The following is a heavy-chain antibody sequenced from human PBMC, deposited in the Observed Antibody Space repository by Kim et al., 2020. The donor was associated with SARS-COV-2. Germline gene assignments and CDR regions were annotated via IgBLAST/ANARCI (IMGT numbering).Heavy chain of an antibody. CDR1: GASMSSYY. J-gene: IGHJ5*02. D-gene: IGHD1-26*01. V-gene: IGHV4-59*08. CDR3: AAQRWLVGPSDH. Sequence: SETLSLTCSVSGASMSSYYWTWVRQPPGKGLESVGYVFYSGSTNYNPALKSRVTMSLDTSNNEFSLRLTYVTAADTAMYYCAAQRWLVGPSDHWGQGTQVTVSS. CDR2: VFYSGST.